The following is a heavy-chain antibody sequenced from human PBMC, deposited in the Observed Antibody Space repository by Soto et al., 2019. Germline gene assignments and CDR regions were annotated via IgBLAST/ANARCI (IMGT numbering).Heavy chain of an antibody. J-gene: IGHJ5*02. Sequence: SETLSLTCTVSGDSIISSDFYWGWVRQPPGKGLEWIGSIFYLGSSYYNPSLKSRVTMSVDTSKNQFSLRLRSVTAADTALYFCAGHSLALRKNNWFDPWGQGIMVTVSS. CDR3: AGHSLALRKNNWFDP. D-gene: IGHD3-3*02. CDR1: GDSIISSDFY. V-gene: IGHV4-39*01. CDR2: IFYLGSS.